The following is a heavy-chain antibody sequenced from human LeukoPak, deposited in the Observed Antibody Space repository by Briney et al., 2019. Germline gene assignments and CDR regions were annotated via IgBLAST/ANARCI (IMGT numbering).Heavy chain of an antibody. CDR3: ARGGGYSDDAFDI. D-gene: IGHD2-21*01. J-gene: IGHJ3*02. CDR1: GGSISSSSYY. V-gene: IGHV4-39*07. Sequence: SETLSLTCTVSGGSISSSSYYWGWIRQPPGKGLEWIGSIYYSGSTYYNPSLKSRVTISVDTSKNQFSLELSSVTAADTAVYYCARGGGYSDDAFDIWGQGTMVTVSS. CDR2: IYYSGST.